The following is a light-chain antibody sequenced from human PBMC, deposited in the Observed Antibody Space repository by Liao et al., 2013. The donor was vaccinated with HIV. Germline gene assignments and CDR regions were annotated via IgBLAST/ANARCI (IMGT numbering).Light chain of an antibody. Sequence: SDELTQPPSVSVSPGQTATITCSGDKLGSKYTSWYQQKPGQSPVVVIYQDSKRPSGIPERFSGSNSGNTATLTISGTQPMDEADYYCQAWDRNTAIFGGGTKLTVL. CDR1: KLGSKY. CDR3: QAWDRNTAI. CDR2: QDS. V-gene: IGLV3-1*01. J-gene: IGLJ2*01.